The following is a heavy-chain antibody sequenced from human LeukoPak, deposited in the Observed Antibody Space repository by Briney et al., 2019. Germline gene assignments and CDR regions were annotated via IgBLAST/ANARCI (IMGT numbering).Heavy chain of an antibody. J-gene: IGHJ5*02. Sequence: GASVKDSCKAPGGTFRSYVISWVREAPEKGLEWMGGIFPIFGTANHAQKFQGRVTITADESTSTAYMELSSLRSEDTAVYYCARELGSSWYQPPTRGTWWFDPWGQGTLVTVSS. D-gene: IGHD6-13*01. V-gene: IGHV1-69*13. CDR3: ARELGSSWYQPPTRGTWWFDP. CDR2: IFPIFGTA. CDR1: GGTFRSYV.